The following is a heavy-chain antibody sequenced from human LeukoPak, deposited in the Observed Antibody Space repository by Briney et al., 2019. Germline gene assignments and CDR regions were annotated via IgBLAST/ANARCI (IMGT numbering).Heavy chain of an antibody. V-gene: IGHV3-7*01. J-gene: IGHJ6*02. CDR2: MNQDGSAK. D-gene: IGHD3-16*01. CDR1: GFTFSDSW. CDR3: ATYTHWVAGDV. Sequence: GGSLRLSCAASGFTFSDSWRSWVRQAPGKGLEWVANMNQDGSAKGYVDSVKGRFTISRDNARNSLYLQMNSLRPEDTAVYYCATYTHWVAGDVWGQGTTVTVSS.